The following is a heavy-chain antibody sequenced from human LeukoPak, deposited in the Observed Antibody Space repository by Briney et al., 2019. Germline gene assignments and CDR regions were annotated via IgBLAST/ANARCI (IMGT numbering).Heavy chain of an antibody. CDR3: ARLERSRMDGAQY. CDR2: VFYGETT. D-gene: IGHD4/OR15-4a*01. Sequence: PSETLSLTCIVSGDSIRSSGYYWGWIRQPPGKGLEWIGSVFYGETTSYSPSLQSRVTISLDTSKNQFSLRLNSVTAADTAVYYCARLERSRMDGAQYWGQGTLATVSS. V-gene: IGHV4-39*01. J-gene: IGHJ4*02. CDR1: GDSIRSSGYY.